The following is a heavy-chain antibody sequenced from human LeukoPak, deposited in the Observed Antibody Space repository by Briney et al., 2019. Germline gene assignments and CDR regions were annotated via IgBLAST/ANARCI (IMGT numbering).Heavy chain of an antibody. CDR3: VTPPD. J-gene: IGHJ4*02. CDR1: GITISDAW. CDR2: IKSKSAGGTT. Sequence: GGSPRLSCEASGITISDAWMSWVRQAPGKGLEWVGRIKSKSAGGTTDHAAPVKGRFTISRDDSKNTLYLQMNSLTIEDTAVYYCVTPPDWSQGTLVTVSS. D-gene: IGHD5-18*01. V-gene: IGHV3-15*01.